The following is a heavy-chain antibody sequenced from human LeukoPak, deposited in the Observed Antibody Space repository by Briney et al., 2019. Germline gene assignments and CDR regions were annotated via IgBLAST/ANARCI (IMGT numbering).Heavy chain of an antibody. D-gene: IGHD5-24*01. CDR3: AREGRWLQFLGI. V-gene: IGHV1-69*04. J-gene: IGHJ4*02. CDR2: TIPMFGLT. CDR1: GGTFGTFA. Sequence: SVKVSCKPSGGTFGTFAVSWVRQAPGQGLEWLGRTIPMFGLTNITQKVQGRLTITADTATGTVYMDLDSLRSEDTAIYYCAREGRWLQFLGIWGQGTRVTVSS.